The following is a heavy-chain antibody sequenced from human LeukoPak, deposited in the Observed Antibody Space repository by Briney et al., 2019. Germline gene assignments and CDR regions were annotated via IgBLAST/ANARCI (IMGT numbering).Heavy chain of an antibody. CDR3: ASSIAARRSKIIFDY. V-gene: IGHV1-69*06. D-gene: IGHD6-6*01. J-gene: IGHJ4*02. CDR1: GGTFSSYA. Sequence: SVKVSCKASGGTFSSYAISRVRQAPGQGIEWMAGIIPIFGTANYAQKFQGRVTITADKSTSTAYMELSSLRSEDTAVYYCASSIAARRSKIIFDYWGQGTLVTVSS. CDR2: IIPIFGTA.